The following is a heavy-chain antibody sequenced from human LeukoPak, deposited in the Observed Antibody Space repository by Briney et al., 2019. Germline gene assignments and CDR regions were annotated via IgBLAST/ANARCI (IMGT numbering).Heavy chain of an antibody. Sequence: PGGSLRLSWAASGFTFSSYWMSWVRQAPGKGLEWVANIKQDGSEKYYVDSVKGRFTISRDNAKNSLYLQMNSLRAEDTAVYYCARDMKSSGYYLDIDYWGQGTLVTVSS. CDR2: IKQDGSEK. CDR1: GFTFSSYW. D-gene: IGHD3-22*01. CDR3: ARDMKSSGYYLDIDY. J-gene: IGHJ4*02. V-gene: IGHV3-7*01.